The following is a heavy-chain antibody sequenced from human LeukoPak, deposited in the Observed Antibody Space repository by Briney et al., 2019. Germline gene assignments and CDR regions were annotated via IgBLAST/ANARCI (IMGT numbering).Heavy chain of an antibody. CDR1: GGSISSGDYC. D-gene: IGHD5-12*01. V-gene: IGHV4-31*03. CDR3: ARDRYGGYDFDY. CDR2: IYYSGTT. J-gene: IGHJ4*02. Sequence: SETLSLTCTVSGGSISSGDYCWGWIRQHPGKGLEWIGYIYYSGTTYYNPSLRSRVTISVDTSKNQFSLKLNSVTAADTAVYYCARDRYGGYDFDYWGQGTLVTVSS.